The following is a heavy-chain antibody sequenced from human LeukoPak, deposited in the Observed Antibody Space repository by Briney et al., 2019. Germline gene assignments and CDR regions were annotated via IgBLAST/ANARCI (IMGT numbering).Heavy chain of an antibody. CDR2: ISASGTVT. D-gene: IGHD6-25*01. J-gene: IGHJ6*04. CDR1: GFSFRSYE. Sequence: GGSLRLSCAASGFSFRSYEMNWVRQAPGKGLEWIAYISASGTVTHYADSMEGRFTISRDNAKNSLYLEMNSLRGEDTAVYYCARDGTPNYGSGWVYMDVWGKGTTVTISS. CDR3: ARDGTPNYGSGWVYMDV. V-gene: IGHV3-48*03.